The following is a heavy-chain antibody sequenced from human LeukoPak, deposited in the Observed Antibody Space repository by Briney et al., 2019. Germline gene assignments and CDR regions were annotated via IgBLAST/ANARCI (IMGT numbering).Heavy chain of an antibody. CDR3: ARYLDYGGNSRVFQH. CDR1: GGSLSAYY. Sequence: SETLSLTCAVYGGSLSAYYWTWIRQPPGKGLEWIGEINHGGSTNYNPSLKSRVTISIDTFKNQFSLKLSSVTAADTAVYYCARYLDYGGNSRVFQHWGQGTLVTVSS. CDR2: INHGGST. V-gene: IGHV4-34*01. D-gene: IGHD4-23*01. J-gene: IGHJ1*01.